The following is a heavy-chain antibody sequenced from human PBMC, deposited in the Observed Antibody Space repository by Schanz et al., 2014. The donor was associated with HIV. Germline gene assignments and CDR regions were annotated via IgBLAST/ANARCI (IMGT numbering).Heavy chain of an antibody. J-gene: IGHJ4*02. CDR3: ARVSLAVAGGFDY. CDR1: GFTFSSYS. V-gene: IGHV3-48*02. CDR2: ISSSRSTI. D-gene: IGHD6-19*01. Sequence: EVLLVESGGGLVQPGGSLRLSCAVSGFTFSSYSMNWVRQAPGKGLEWISYISSSRSTIYYADSVKGRFTISRDNAKNSLYLQMNSLRDDDTAVYYCARVSLAVAGGFDYWGQGTLVTVSS.